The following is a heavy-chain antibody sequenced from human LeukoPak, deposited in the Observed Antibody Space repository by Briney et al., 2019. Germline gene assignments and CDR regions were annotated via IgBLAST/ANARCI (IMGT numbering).Heavy chain of an antibody. CDR2: IKQDGSEK. CDR1: GFTFSNYW. D-gene: IGHD6-6*01. CDR3: AGGSSSSGGAFDI. J-gene: IGHJ3*02. Sequence: GGSLRLSCAASGFTFSNYWMNWVRQAPGKGLEWVANIKQDGSEKYYVDSVKGRFTISRDNAKNSLYLQMNSLRAEDTAVYYCAGGSSSSGGAFDIWGQGTMVTVSS. V-gene: IGHV3-7*01.